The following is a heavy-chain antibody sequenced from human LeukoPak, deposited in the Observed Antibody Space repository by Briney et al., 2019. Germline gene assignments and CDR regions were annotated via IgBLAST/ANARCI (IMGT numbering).Heavy chain of an antibody. V-gene: IGHV3-21*04. J-gene: IGHJ4*02. Sequence: GGSLRLSCAASGFTFSSYSMNWVRQAPGKGLEWVSSISSSSSYIYYADSVKGRFTISRDNAKNSLYLQMNSLRAEDTAVYYCAKPAIPKIKVVVIHTDYWGQGTLVTVSS. CDR3: AKPAIPKIKVVVIHTDY. D-gene: IGHD3-22*01. CDR2: ISSSSSYI. CDR1: GFTFSSYS.